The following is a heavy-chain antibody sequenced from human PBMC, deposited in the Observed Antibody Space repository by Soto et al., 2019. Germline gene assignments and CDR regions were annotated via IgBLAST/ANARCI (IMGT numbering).Heavy chain of an antibody. CDR1: EVTSVDFY. CDR2: ISSSGSTI. J-gene: IGHJ6*03. D-gene: IGHD3-10*01. CDR3: ARVPKAKDGRGYYHYYMDV. Sequence: GVAEVTSVDFYMSCISKNPRKGLEWVSYISSSGSTIYYADSVKGRFTISRDNAKNSLYLQMNSLRAEDTAVYYCARVPKAKDGRGYYHYYMDVWGKGTTVTVSS. V-gene: IGHV3-11*01.